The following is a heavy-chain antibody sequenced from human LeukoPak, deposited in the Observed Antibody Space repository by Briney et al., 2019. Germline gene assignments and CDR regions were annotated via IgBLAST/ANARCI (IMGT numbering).Heavy chain of an antibody. V-gene: IGHV3-49*04. CDR1: GFTFGDYA. CDR2: IRSKAYGGTT. CDR3: TRYRGYFDY. J-gene: IGHJ4*02. D-gene: IGHD3-10*01. Sequence: GGSLRLSCTASGFTFGDYAINWARQAPGKGLGWVGFIRSKAYGGTTEYAASVKGRFTISRDDSKSIAYLQMNSLKTEDTALYCCTRYRGYFDYWGQGTLVTVSS.